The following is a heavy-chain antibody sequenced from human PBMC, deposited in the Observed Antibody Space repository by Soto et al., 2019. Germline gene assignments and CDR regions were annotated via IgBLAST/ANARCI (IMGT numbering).Heavy chain of an antibody. Sequence: WASVKVSCKASGGTFSSYAISWVRQAPGQGLEWMGGIIPIFGTANYAQKFQGRVTITADKSTSTAYMELSSLRSEDTAVYYCARDQVAGTQGNVWGQGTTVTVSS. CDR2: IIPIFGTA. CDR3: ARDQVAGTQGNV. D-gene: IGHD6-19*01. CDR1: GGTFSSYA. V-gene: IGHV1-69*06. J-gene: IGHJ6*02.